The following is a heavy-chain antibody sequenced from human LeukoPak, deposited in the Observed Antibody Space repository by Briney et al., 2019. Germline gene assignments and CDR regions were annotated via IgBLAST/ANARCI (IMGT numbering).Heavy chain of an antibody. CDR3: ARQSSSSSPPHYMDV. CDR1: GGSISSSSYY. Sequence: PSETLSLTCTVSGGSISSSSYYWGWIRQPPGKGLEWIGSIYYSGSTYYNPSLKSRVTISVDTSKNQFSLKLSSVTAADTAVYCCARQSSSSSPPHYMDVWGKGTTVTVSS. D-gene: IGHD6-6*01. V-gene: IGHV4-39*01. J-gene: IGHJ6*03. CDR2: IYYSGST.